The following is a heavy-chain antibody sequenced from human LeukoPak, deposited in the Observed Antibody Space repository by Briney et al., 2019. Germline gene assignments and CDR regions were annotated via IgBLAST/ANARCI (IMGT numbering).Heavy chain of an antibody. Sequence: SETLSPTGTVPGGSVSNDSWSWFRRPPGKGLVWIGYISYPGNTRYNPSLNGRVTISVDTFKNQFSLRLTSVTAADTAIYFCARVVPDGYSDYWGQGTLVTVSA. D-gene: IGHD2-21*01. CDR1: GGSVSNDS. CDR2: ISYPGNT. CDR3: ARVVPDGYSDY. V-gene: IGHV4-59*08. J-gene: IGHJ4*02.